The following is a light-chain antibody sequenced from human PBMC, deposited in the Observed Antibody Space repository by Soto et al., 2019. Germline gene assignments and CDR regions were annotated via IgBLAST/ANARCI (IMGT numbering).Light chain of an antibody. CDR1: QRIINW. CDR3: QQYNSYSPMYT. V-gene: IGKV1-5*01. J-gene: IGKJ2*01. Sequence: DIQMTQSPSTLSASVGDRVTITCGASQRIINWLAWYRRKPGKAPKLLIYDASSLESGVPSRFSGSGSGTEFTLTISSLQPDYFATYYCQQYNSYSPMYTFGQGTKLEIK. CDR2: DAS.